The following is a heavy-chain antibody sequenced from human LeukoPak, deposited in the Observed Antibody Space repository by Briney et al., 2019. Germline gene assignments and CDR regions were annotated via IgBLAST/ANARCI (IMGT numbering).Heavy chain of an antibody. Sequence: GGSLRLSCAASGFTFSSYWMSWVRQAPGKGLEWVANIKQDGSETYYMDSVKGRFTISRDNAKNSLYLQVNSLRAEDTAVYYCARESYCSGGSCYSGRAFDIWGQGTMVTVSS. CDR1: GFTFSSYW. J-gene: IGHJ3*02. D-gene: IGHD2-15*01. CDR2: IKQDGSET. CDR3: ARESYCSGGSCYSGRAFDI. V-gene: IGHV3-7*01.